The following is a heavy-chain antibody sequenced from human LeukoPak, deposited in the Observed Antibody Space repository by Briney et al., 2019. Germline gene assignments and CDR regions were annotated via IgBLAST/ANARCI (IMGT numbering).Heavy chain of an antibody. CDR3: ASFDYGEVFHY. J-gene: IGHJ4*02. V-gene: IGHV4-59*08. D-gene: IGHD4-17*01. CDR2: IYYSGST. CDR1: GGSISSYY. Sequence: SETLSLTCTVSGGSISSYYWSWIRQPPGKGLEWIEYIYYSGSTNYNPSLKSRVTISVDTSKNQFSLKLSSVTAADTAVYYCASFDYGEVFHYWGQGTLVTVSS.